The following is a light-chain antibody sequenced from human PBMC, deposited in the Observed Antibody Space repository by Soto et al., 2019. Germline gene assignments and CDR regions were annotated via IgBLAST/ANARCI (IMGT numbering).Light chain of an antibody. Sequence: EIVMTQSPATLSVSPGERATLSCRASQSVSSNLAWYQHKPGQAPRLLISGASTRATGIPARFSGSGSGTEFTLTISSLQSEDFAVYYCQQYNDWTPTFGQGTKLEIK. CDR3: QQYNDWTPT. CDR2: GAS. J-gene: IGKJ1*01. CDR1: QSVSSN. V-gene: IGKV3-15*01.